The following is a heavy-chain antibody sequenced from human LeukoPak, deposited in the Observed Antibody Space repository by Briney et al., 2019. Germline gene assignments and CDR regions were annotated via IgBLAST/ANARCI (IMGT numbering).Heavy chain of an antibody. CDR3: ARSEHYYGSGSQFDP. CDR1: GGSISSGGYS. V-gene: IGHV4-30-2*01. CDR2: IYHSGST. J-gene: IGHJ5*02. D-gene: IGHD3-10*01. Sequence: PSQTLSLTCAVSGGSISSGGYSWSWIRQPPGTGLEWIGYIYHSGSTYYNPSLKSRATISVDRSKNQFSLKLSSVTAADTAVYYCARSEHYYGSGSQFDPWGQGTLVTVSS.